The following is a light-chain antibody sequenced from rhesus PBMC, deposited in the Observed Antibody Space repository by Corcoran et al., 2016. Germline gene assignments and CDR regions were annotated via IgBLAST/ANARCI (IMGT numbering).Light chain of an antibody. V-gene: IGKV2-72*02. Sequence: DIVMTQTPLSLPITPGEPASISCRSSQSLLHSNGNTYLHWYLQKPAQSPQVLIYGGSNRAYGVPDRFSGSGSGTDVTLKISKVEAEDVGVYYCVQAIAFPPFTFGPGTKLDIK. CDR2: GGS. CDR1: QSLLHSNGNTY. CDR3: VQAIAFPPFT. J-gene: IGKJ3*01.